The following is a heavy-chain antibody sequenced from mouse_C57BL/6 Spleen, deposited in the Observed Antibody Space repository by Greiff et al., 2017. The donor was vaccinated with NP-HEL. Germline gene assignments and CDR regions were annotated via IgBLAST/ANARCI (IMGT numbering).Heavy chain of an antibody. J-gene: IGHJ3*01. D-gene: IGHD1-1*01. CDR1: GYTFTSYW. Sequence: VKLQQSGAELVKPGASVKLSCKASGYTFTSYWMHWVKQRPGQGLEWIGMIHPNSGSTNYNEKFKSKATLTVDKSSSTAYMQLSSLTSEDSAVYYCARRYYGSSLGYWGQGTLVTVSA. V-gene: IGHV1-64*01. CDR2: IHPNSGST. CDR3: ARRYYGSSLGY.